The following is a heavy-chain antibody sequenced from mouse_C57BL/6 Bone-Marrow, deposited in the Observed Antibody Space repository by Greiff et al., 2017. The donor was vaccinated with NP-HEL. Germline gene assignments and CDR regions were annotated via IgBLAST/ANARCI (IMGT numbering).Heavy chain of an antibody. J-gene: IGHJ3*01. CDR3: VRHGDYDDGFAY. CDR2: IRSKSNNYAT. CDR1: GFSFNTYA. Sequence: EVQLVESGGGLVQPKGSFKLSCAASGFSFNTYAMNWVRQAPGKGLEWVARIRSKSNNYATYYADSVKDRFTISRDDSESMLYLQMNNLKTEDTAMYYCVRHGDYDDGFAYWGQGTLVTVSA. V-gene: IGHV10-1*01. D-gene: IGHD2-4*01.